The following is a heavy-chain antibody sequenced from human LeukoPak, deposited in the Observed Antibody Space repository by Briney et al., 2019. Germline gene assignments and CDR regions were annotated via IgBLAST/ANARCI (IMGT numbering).Heavy chain of an antibody. Sequence: GESLKISCKGSGYSFTSYWIGWVRQMPGKGLEWMGIIYPGDSDTRYSPSFQGQVTISADKSISTAYLQWSSLKASDTAMYYCAGLQKQHGSGSYRTFDYWGQGTLVTVSS. D-gene: IGHD1-26*01. V-gene: IGHV5-51*01. CDR1: GYSFTSYW. CDR3: AGLQKQHGSGSYRTFDY. J-gene: IGHJ4*02. CDR2: IYPGDSDT.